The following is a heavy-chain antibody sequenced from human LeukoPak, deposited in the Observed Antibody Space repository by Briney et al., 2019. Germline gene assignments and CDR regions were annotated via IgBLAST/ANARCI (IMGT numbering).Heavy chain of an antibody. CDR1: GFTFSSYE. V-gene: IGHV3-48*03. CDR3: ARDNSGWSLDP. D-gene: IGHD6-19*01. CDR2: ISDSGRTI. Sequence: GGSLRLSCAASGFTFSSYEVNWVRQAPGKGLEWVSYISDSGRTIKYADSVKGRFTMSRDNAKNSLYLQMNSLRAEDTAVYYCARDNSGWSLDPWGQGTLVTVSS. J-gene: IGHJ5*02.